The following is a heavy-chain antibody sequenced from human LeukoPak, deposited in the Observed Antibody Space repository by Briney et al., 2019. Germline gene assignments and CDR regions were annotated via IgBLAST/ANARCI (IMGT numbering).Heavy chain of an antibody. CDR1: GFTFSDYY. CDR3: ARQVEMATSVTFDI. CDR2: ISSSGSTI. D-gene: IGHD5-24*01. V-gene: IGHV3-11*01. Sequence: GGSLRLSCAASGFTFSDYYMSWIRQAPGKGLEWVSYISSSGSTIYYADSVKGRFTISRDNAKNSLYLQMNSLRAEDMALYYCARQVEMATSVTFDIWGQGTMVTVSS. J-gene: IGHJ3*02.